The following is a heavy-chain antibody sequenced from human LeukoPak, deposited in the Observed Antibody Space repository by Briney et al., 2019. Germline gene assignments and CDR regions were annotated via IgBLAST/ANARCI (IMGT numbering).Heavy chain of an antibody. V-gene: IGHV1-2*02. CDR1: GYTFTGYY. D-gene: IGHD2-2*02. Sequence: ASVKVSCKASGYTFTGYYMHWVRQAPGQGLEWMGWINPNSGGTNYAQKFQGRVTITRNTSISTAYMELSSLRSEDTAVYYCARVRFHCSSTSCYKNNWFDPWGQGTLVTVSS. J-gene: IGHJ5*02. CDR3: ARVRFHCSSTSCYKNNWFDP. CDR2: INPNSGGT.